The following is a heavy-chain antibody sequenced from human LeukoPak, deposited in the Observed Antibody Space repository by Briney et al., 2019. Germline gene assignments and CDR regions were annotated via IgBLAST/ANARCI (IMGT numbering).Heavy chain of an antibody. J-gene: IGHJ4*02. CDR3: ASPYSSRWYELCY. D-gene: IGHD6-13*01. V-gene: IGHV3-21*01. CDR2: ITSSSSYI. Sequence: GGSLRLSCAVSGFTFRSYAMKWVRQAPGKGLEWVSSITSSSSYIYYADSVKGRFTISRDNAKNSLYLQMNSLRAEDTAVYYCASPYSSRWYELCYWGQGTLVTVSS. CDR1: GFTFRSYA.